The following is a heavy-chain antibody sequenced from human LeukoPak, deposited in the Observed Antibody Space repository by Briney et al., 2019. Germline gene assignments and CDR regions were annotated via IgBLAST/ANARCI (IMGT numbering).Heavy chain of an antibody. V-gene: IGHV3-23*01. D-gene: IGHD4-17*01. CDR3: AKDPTVTTHGAFDI. Sequence: GGSLRLSCAASGFAFSSYAMSWVRQAPGKGLEWVSAISGSGGSTYYADSVKGRFTISRDNSKNTLYLRMNSLRAEDTAVYYCAKDPTVTTHGAFDIWGQGTMVTVSS. CDR1: GFAFSSYA. J-gene: IGHJ3*02. CDR2: ISGSGGST.